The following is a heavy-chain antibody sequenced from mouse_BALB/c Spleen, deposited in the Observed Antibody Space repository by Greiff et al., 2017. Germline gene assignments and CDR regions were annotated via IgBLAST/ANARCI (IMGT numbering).Heavy chain of an antibody. CDR3: AREAYYDPTLFAY. Sequence: EVKLEESGPELVKPGASVKIPCKASGYTFTDYNMDWVKQSHGKSLEWIGDINPNNGGTIYNQKFKGKATLTVDKSSSTAYMELRSLTSEDTAVYYCAREAYYDPTLFAYWGQGTLVTVSA. CDR2: INPNNGGT. J-gene: IGHJ3*01. D-gene: IGHD2-4*01. V-gene: IGHV1-18*01. CDR1: GYTFTDYN.